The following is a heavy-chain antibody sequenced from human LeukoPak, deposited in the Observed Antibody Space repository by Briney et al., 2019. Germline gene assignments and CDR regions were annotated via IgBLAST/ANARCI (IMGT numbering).Heavy chain of an antibody. CDR2: ISGSGGST. J-gene: IGHJ4*02. V-gene: IGHV3-23*01. Sequence: GGSLRLSCAASGFTFSSYAMSWVRQAPGKGLEWVSAISGSGGSTYYADSVRGRFTISRDNSKNTLYLQMNSLRAEDTAVYYCAKGVGATLEIFDYWGQGTLVTVSS. D-gene: IGHD1-26*01. CDR3: AKGVGATLEIFDY. CDR1: GFTFSSYA.